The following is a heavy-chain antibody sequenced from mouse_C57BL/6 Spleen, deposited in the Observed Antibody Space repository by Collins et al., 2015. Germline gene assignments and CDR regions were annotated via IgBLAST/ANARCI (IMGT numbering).Heavy chain of an antibody. J-gene: IGHJ2*01. Sequence: MHWVKQRPGQGLEWIGMIHPNSGSTNYNEKFKSKATLTVDKSSSTAYMQLSSLTSEDSAVYYCARDDYDVGYWGQGTTLTVSS. V-gene: IGHV1-64*01. D-gene: IGHD2-4*01. CDR2: IHPNSGST. CDR3: ARDDYDVGY.